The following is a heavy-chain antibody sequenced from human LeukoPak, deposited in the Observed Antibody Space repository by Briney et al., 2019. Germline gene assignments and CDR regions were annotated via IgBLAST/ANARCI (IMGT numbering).Heavy chain of an antibody. CDR2: IKQDGSEK. CDR1: GFTFSSYW. Sequence: GGSLRLSCAASGFTFSSYWMSWVRQAPGKGLEWVANIKQDGSEKYYVDSVKGRFTISRDNAKSSLWLQMNSLRAEDAAVYYCARDFGQEIDYWGQGTLVTVSS. V-gene: IGHV3-7*01. CDR3: ARDFGQEIDY. J-gene: IGHJ4*02. D-gene: IGHD3-10*01.